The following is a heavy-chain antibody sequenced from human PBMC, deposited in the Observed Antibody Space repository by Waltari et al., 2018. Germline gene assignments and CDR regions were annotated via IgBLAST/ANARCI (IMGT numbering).Heavy chain of an antibody. V-gene: IGHV3-48*01. D-gene: IGHD3-22*01. CDR2: MSSSSSTR. CDR1: GFTFSSYS. J-gene: IGHJ3*02. Sequence: EVQLVESGGGLVQPGGSLRLSCAASGFTFSSYSMTWVRQAPGKGLECVSYMSSSSSTRYYADSGKGRFTISRDNAKNSLYLQMNSLRAEDTAVYYCAREGYYDSSGYHDAFDIWGQGTMVTVSS. CDR3: AREGYYDSSGYHDAFDI.